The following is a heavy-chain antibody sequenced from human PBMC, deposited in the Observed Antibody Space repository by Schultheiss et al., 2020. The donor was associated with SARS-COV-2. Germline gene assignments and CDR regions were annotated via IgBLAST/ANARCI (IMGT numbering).Heavy chain of an antibody. D-gene: IGHD1-26*01. V-gene: IGHV4-59*10. J-gene: IGHJ4*02. CDR1: GGSFSGYY. Sequence: SETLSLTCAVYGGSFSGYYWRWIRQPPGKGLEWIGRIYTSGSTNYNPSLKSRVTMSVDTSKNQFSLKLSSVTAADTAVYYCAKWGKTGGDYWGQGTLVTVSS. CDR2: IYTSGST. CDR3: AKWGKTGGDY.